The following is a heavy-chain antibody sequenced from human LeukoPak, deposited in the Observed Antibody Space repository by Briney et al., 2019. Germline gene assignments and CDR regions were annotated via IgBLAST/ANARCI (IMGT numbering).Heavy chain of an antibody. CDR3: ARDDNFYGVGDFDY. Sequence: ASVKVSCKASGFPFANYGFTWVRQAPGQGLEWMGWISTYNGKTNYAQKLQGRVTMTTDTSTGTAYMELRSLRYDDTAVYYCARDDNFYGVGDFDYWGQGTVVTVSS. J-gene: IGHJ4*02. CDR1: GFPFANYG. V-gene: IGHV1-18*01. CDR2: ISTYNGKT. D-gene: IGHD2-8*01.